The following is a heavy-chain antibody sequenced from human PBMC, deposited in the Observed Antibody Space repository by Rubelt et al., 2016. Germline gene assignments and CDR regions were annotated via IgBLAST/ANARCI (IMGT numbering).Heavy chain of an antibody. D-gene: IGHD1/OR15-1a*01. J-gene: IGHJ6*02. Sequence: QVQLQESGPGLVKPSETLSLTCTVSGGSISSNYWSWIRQPPGKGLEWIAYIHYSGSTKYDPSLKSRVTISVDTSKNQFSLSVNSVTAADTAVYYCARDNWDKVGQSWYFYGMDVWGLGTAVTVSS. V-gene: IGHV4-59*01. CDR3: ARDNWDKVGQSWYFYGMDV. CDR2: IHYSGST. CDR1: GGSISSNY.